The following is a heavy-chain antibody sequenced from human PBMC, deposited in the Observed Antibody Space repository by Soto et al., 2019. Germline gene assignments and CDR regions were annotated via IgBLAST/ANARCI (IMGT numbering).Heavy chain of an antibody. J-gene: IGHJ4*02. CDR2: ISRDGGTK. V-gene: IGHV3-30*03. CDR1: GFHVSTYG. Sequence: GGSLRLSCAVSGFHVSTYGMHWVRQAPGKGLEWVAVISRDGGTKYYADSVKGRFTISRDNSRNTLFLEMNSLRGDDMAVYYCTGEVASGYWGQGTLVTVPQ. D-gene: IGHD2-8*02. CDR3: TGEVASGY.